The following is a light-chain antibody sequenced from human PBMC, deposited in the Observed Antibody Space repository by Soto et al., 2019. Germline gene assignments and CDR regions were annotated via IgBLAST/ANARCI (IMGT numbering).Light chain of an antibody. CDR2: DAS. Sequence: DIQMTQSPSSLSASVGDRVTITCQASQAIANDFNWYQQKPGKAPKLLIFDASNLETGVPSRFIGSGSGTDFTLTINNLQPEDIARYYCQQFDNLPYTFGPGTKVDFK. V-gene: IGKV1-33*01. J-gene: IGKJ3*01. CDR3: QQFDNLPYT. CDR1: QAIAND.